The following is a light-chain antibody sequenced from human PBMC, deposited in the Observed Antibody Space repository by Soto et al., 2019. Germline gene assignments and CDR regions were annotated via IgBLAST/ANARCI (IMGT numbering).Light chain of an antibody. CDR1: QSVSSY. Sequence: EIVLTQSPATLSLSPGERATPSCRASQSVSSYLAWYQQKPCQAPRLLIYDASNRATGIPARFSGSGSGTDFTLTISSLEPEDFAVYYCQQRSNLITFGQGTRLEIK. J-gene: IGKJ5*01. CDR3: QQRSNLIT. CDR2: DAS. V-gene: IGKV3-11*01.